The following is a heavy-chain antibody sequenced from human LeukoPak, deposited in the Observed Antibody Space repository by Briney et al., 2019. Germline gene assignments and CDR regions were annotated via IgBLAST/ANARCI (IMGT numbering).Heavy chain of an antibody. Sequence: SETLSLTCTMSGGSNSGDYWSWIRQPAGEGLEWIGRIYPSGSTYLTPSLKSRVSMSVDMSKSQIFLKVDSVTAADTAVYYCVRGYASGCYSTWGQGILVTVSS. D-gene: IGHD3-10*01. CDR3: VRGYASGCYST. CDR1: GGSNSGDY. J-gene: IGHJ5*02. V-gene: IGHV4-4*07. CDR2: IYPSGST.